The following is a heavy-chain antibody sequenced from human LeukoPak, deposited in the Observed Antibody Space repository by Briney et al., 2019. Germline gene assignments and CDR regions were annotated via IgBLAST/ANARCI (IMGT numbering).Heavy chain of an antibody. Sequence: SETLSLTCTVSGGSISSSSYYWGWIRQPPGKGLEWIGSIYYSGSTYYNPSLKSRVTISVDSSKNQFSLKLSSVTAGDTAVYYCARHRITMVRGVTIDYWGQGTLVTVSS. CDR2: IYYSGST. J-gene: IGHJ4*02. CDR1: GGSISSSSYY. V-gene: IGHV4-39*01. D-gene: IGHD3-10*01. CDR3: ARHRITMVRGVTIDY.